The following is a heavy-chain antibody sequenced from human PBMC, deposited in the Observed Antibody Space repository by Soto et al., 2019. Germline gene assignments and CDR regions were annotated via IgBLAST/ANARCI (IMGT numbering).Heavy chain of an antibody. CDR3: AKDLYYDILTGYGGLGYYYYMDV. CDR2: ISYDGSNK. CDR1: GFTFSSYG. J-gene: IGHJ6*03. Sequence: PGGSLRLSCAASGFTFSSYGMHWVRQAPGKGLEWVAVISYDGSNKYYADSVKGRFTISRDNSKNTLYLQMNSLRAEDTAVYYCAKDLYYDILTGYGGLGYYYYMDVWGKGTTVTVSS. D-gene: IGHD3-9*01. V-gene: IGHV3-30*18.